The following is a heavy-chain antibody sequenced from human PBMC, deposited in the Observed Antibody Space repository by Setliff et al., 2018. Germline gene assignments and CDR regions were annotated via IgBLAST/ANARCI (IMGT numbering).Heavy chain of an antibody. CDR1: GGYIARSYSY. J-gene: IGHJ5*02. Sequence: PSETLSLTCTVSGGYIARSYSYWGWIRQSPGKGLEWIGTMYYSGKTFYMPSLQSRVTISADTSTNQLSLKLGSVTAADTAVYYCSRGPSKVQFDTWGRGIPVTVSS. D-gene: IGHD4-4*01. CDR2: MYYSGKT. CDR3: SRGPSKVQFDT. V-gene: IGHV4-39*01.